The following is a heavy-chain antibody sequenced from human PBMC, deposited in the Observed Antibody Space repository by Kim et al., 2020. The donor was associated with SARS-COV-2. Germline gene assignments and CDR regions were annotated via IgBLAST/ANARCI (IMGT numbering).Heavy chain of an antibody. J-gene: IGHJ4*02. V-gene: IGHV3-30*07. D-gene: IGHD1-1*01. Sequence: GQFTISRDNSKNTLSLQRNSLRAEDTAVYYCARDGHNYFFGRRPESYFDYWGQGTLVTVSS. CDR3: ARDGHNYFFGRRPESYFDY.